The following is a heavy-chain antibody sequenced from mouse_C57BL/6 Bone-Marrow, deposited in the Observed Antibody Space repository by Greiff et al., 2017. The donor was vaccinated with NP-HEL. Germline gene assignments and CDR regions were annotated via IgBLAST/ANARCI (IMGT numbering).Heavy chain of an antibody. CDR2: IRNKANGYTT. V-gene: IGHV7-3*01. D-gene: IGHD4-1*02. Sequence: EVMLVESGGGLVQPGGSLSLSCAASGFTFTDYYMSWVRQPPGKALEWLGFIRNKANGYTTEYSASVKGRFTISRDNSQSILYLQMNALRAEDSATYYCASLNGDRAFAYWGQGTLVTVSA. J-gene: IGHJ3*01. CDR1: GFTFTDYY. CDR3: ASLNGDRAFAY.